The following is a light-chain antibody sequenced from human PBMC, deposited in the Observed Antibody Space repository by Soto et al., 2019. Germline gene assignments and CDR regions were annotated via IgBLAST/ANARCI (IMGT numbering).Light chain of an antibody. CDR2: GNS. J-gene: IGLJ2*01. CDR3: QSYDISLSGVV. Sequence: QTVVTQPPSVSRAPGQRVTISCTGSRSNIGAGYDVHWYQQLPGTAAKLLIDGNSNRPSGVPDRFSGSKSGTSASLAITGLQAEDEADSYCQSYDISLSGVVFGGGTQLTV. V-gene: IGLV1-40*01. CDR1: RSNIGAGYD.